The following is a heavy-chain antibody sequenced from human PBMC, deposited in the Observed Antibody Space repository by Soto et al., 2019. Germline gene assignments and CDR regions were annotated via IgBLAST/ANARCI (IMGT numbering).Heavy chain of an antibody. V-gene: IGHV3-33*01. Sequence: QVQLVESGGGVVQPGRSLRLSCAASGFTFSSYGMHWVRQAPGKGLEWVAVIWYDGSNKYYADSVKGRFTISRDNSKNTLYLQMNSLRAEDTAVYYCARDEDVIVVAGIYGMDVWGQGTTVTVSS. J-gene: IGHJ6*02. CDR3: ARDEDVIVVAGIYGMDV. CDR1: GFTFSSYG. D-gene: IGHD6-19*01. CDR2: IWYDGSNK.